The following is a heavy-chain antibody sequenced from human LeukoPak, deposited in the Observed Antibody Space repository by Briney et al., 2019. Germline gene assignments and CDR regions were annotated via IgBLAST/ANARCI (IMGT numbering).Heavy chain of an antibody. CDR2: VSGSGDTT. J-gene: IGHJ4*02. Sequence: SGGSLRLSCAASGFTFRSRGMTWVRQVAGTGLERVSSVSGSGDTTFYADSVKGRFIISRDNSKNTLFLQMNSLRVEDTAIYYCARDEQDGLSYYFDHWGQGTLVTVSS. CDR1: GFTFRSRG. D-gene: IGHD2/OR15-2a*01. V-gene: IGHV3-23*01. CDR3: ARDEQDGLSYYFDH.